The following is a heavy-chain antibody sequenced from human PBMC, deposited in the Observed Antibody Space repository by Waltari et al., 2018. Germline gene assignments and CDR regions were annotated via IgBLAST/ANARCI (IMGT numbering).Heavy chain of an antibody. J-gene: IGHJ4*02. CDR3: ARGKAAPYYFDY. D-gene: IGHD6-6*01. CDR2: IYHSGST. Sequence: QVQLQESGPGLVTPSGTLSLTCAVSGCSISRRNGWSRVRQPPGKGLEWIGEIYHSGSTNYNPSLKSRVTISVDKSKNQFSLKLSSVTAADTAVYYCARGKAAPYYFDYWGQGTLVTVSS. CDR1: GCSISRRNG. V-gene: IGHV4-4*02.